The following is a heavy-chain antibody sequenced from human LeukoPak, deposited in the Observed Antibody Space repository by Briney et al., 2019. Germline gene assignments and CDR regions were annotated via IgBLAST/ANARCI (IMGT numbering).Heavy chain of an antibody. CDR2: IHTTGRT. D-gene: IGHD6-13*01. Sequence: SKTLSLTCTVSGGSISTYYWTWIRQPAGKELEWIGRIHTTGRTNYNPSLKSRVYISVDTSKNQFSLELSSLTAADTAVYYCARVSSSWYLDWYFDLWGRGTLVTVSS. CDR3: ARVSSSWYLDWYFDL. J-gene: IGHJ2*01. V-gene: IGHV4-4*07. CDR1: GGSISTYY.